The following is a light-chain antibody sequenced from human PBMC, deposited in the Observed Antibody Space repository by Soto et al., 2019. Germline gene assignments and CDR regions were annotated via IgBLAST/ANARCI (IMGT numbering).Light chain of an antibody. Sequence: QSALTQPASVSGSPGQSITISCTGTSSDVGSYNLVSWYQQHPGKAPKLMIYEGSKRPSGVSNRLSGSKSGNTASLTISGLQAEDEADYYCCSYAGIYVFGTGTKLTVL. CDR2: EGS. V-gene: IGLV2-23*01. CDR3: CSYAGIYV. CDR1: SSDVGSYNL. J-gene: IGLJ1*01.